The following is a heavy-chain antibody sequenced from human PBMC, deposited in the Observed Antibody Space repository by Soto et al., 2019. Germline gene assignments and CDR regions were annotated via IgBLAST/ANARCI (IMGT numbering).Heavy chain of an antibody. Sequence: VQLVESGGGVVQPGRSLRLSCAASGFTFSSYGMHWVRQAPGKGLEWVAVIWYDGSNKYYADSVKGRFTISRDNSKNTLYLQMNSLRAEDTAVYYCARDHGGCSGGSCYSEVLDYWGQGTLVTVSS. CDR2: IWYDGSNK. D-gene: IGHD2-15*01. CDR1: GFTFSSYG. V-gene: IGHV3-33*01. CDR3: ARDHGGCSGGSCYSEVLDY. J-gene: IGHJ4*02.